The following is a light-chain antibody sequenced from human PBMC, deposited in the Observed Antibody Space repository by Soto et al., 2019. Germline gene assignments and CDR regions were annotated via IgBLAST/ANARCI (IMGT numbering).Light chain of an antibody. Sequence: DIQMTQSPSSLSASVGDRVTITCRASQGISSYLAWYQQKPGRVPKLLIYAASTLQAGVPSRFSGSGSGTDFTLTISSLQPEDVANYYCQRYNTAPQTFGQGTKVEIK. CDR1: QGISSY. CDR2: AAS. J-gene: IGKJ1*01. CDR3: QRYNTAPQT. V-gene: IGKV1-27*01.